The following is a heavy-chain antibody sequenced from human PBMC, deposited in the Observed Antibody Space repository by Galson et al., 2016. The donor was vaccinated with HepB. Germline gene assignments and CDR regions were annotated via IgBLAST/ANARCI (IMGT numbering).Heavy chain of an antibody. V-gene: IGHV4-4*01. CDR2: IYHSGTT. CDR1: GGSISSSHW. J-gene: IGHJ4*02. CDR3: TRQYTGSYLDS. Sequence: ETLSLTCAVSGGSISSSHWWTWVRQPPGKGLEWIGQIYHSGTTNYRPSLKSRVTISVDTSKNQFSLHLGSVTAADTAVYFCTRQYTGSYLDSWGQGTPVTVSS. D-gene: IGHD1-26*01.